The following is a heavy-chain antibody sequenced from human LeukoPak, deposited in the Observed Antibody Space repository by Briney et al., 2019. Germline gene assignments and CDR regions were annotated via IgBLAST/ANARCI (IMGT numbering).Heavy chain of an antibody. CDR2: ISYDGTDK. CDR3: ARGLSIGSWSESNWFDP. V-gene: IGHV3-30*04. J-gene: IGHJ5*02. D-gene: IGHD2-15*01. Sequence: GGSLRLSCAASGFTFSTYVMHWVRQAPGKGLEWVAVISYDGTDKYYADSVKGRFTISRDNSKNTLYLQMNSLRAEDTAVYYCARGLSIGSWSESNWFDPWGQGTLVTVSS. CDR1: GFTFSTYV.